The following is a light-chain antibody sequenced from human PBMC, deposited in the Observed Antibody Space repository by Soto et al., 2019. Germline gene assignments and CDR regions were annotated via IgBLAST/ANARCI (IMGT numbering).Light chain of an antibody. CDR2: DVS. V-gene: IGLV2-14*03. CDR1: SSDVGGYNY. CDR3: CSYTSSSTPWV. Sequence: QSALTQPASASGSPGQSITISCTGTSSDVGGYNYVSWYQQHPGKATKIMIYDVSDRPSGVSNRFSASKSGNTASLTISGLQAEDEADYYCCSYTSSSTPWVFGTGTKVTVL. J-gene: IGLJ1*01.